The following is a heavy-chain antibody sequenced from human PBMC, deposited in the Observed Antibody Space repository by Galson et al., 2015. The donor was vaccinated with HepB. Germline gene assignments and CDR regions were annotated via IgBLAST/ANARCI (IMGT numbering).Heavy chain of an antibody. CDR2: ISSNGGST. J-gene: IGHJ3*02. CDR3: VNGVRGVIPDAFDI. D-gene: IGHD3-10*01. Sequence: SLRLSCAASGFTFSSYAMHWVRQAPGKGLEYVSAISSNGGSTYYADSVKGRFTISRDNSKNTLYLQMSSLRAEDTAVYYCVNGVRGVIPDAFDIWGQGTMVTVSS. V-gene: IGHV3-64D*06. CDR1: GFTFSSYA.